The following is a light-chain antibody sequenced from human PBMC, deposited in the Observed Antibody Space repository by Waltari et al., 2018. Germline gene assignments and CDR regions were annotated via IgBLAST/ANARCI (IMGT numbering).Light chain of an antibody. V-gene: IGKV1-39*01. Sequence: TCRASRGIDAYLNWYQQQPGKAPKLLIYDASTLQRGVPTRFSGGGSGTDFTLTISDLQPDDFATYFCQQSYSAPFTFGRGTRLE. CDR3: QQSYSAPFT. J-gene: IGKJ5*01. CDR1: RGIDAY. CDR2: DAS.